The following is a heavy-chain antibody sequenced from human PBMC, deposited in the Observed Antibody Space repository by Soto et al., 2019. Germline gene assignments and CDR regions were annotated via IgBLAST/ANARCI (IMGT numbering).Heavy chain of an antibody. CDR3: ARSEDTATGISGMDV. Sequence: TLSLTCTVSGGSISSGGYYWSWIRQHQGKGLKWIGYIYYSGSTNYNPSLKSRVTISVDTSKNQFSLKLSSVTAADTAVYYCARSEDTATGISGMDVWGQGTTVTVSS. J-gene: IGHJ6*02. D-gene: IGHD5-18*01. CDR1: GGSISSGGYY. CDR2: IYYSGST. V-gene: IGHV4-31*03.